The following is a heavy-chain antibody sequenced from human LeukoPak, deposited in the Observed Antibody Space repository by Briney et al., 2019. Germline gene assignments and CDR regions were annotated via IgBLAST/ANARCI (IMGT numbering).Heavy chain of an antibody. J-gene: IGHJ4*02. Sequence: SVKVSCKASGFTFTSSAMQRVRQARGQRLEWIGWIVVGSGNTNYAQKFQERVTITRDMSTSTAYMELSSLRSEDTAVYYCAAAYYDSSGYYLAYWGQGTLVTVSS. V-gene: IGHV1-58*02. CDR2: IVVGSGNT. D-gene: IGHD3-22*01. CDR3: AAAYYDSSGYYLAY. CDR1: GFTFTSSA.